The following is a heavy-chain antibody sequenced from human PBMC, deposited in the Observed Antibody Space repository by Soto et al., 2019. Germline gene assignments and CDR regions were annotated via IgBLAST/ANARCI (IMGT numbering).Heavy chain of an antibody. D-gene: IGHD6-19*01. CDR1: GFTVSSNY. Sequence: GGSLRLSCAASGFTVSSNYMSWVRQAPGKGLEWVSVIYSGGSTYYADSVKGRFTISRHNSKNTLYLQMNSLRAEDTAVYYCARGNSSYYYYMDVWGKGTTVTVSS. CDR3: ARGNSSYYYYMDV. J-gene: IGHJ6*03. CDR2: IYSGGST. V-gene: IGHV3-53*04.